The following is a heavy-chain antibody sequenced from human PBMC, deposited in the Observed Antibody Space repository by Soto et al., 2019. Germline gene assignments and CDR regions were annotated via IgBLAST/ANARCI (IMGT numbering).Heavy chain of an antibody. D-gene: IGHD3-22*01. CDR2: IYYSGST. J-gene: IGHJ3*02. CDR3: ARDLADYYDSSGYAFDI. V-gene: IGHV4-59*01. CDR1: GGSISSYY. Sequence: ASETLSLTCTVSGGSISSYYWSWIRQPPGKGLEWIGYIYYSGSTNYNPSLKSRVTISVDTSKNQFSLKLSSVTAADTAVYYCARDLADYYDSSGYAFDIWGQGTMVTVSS.